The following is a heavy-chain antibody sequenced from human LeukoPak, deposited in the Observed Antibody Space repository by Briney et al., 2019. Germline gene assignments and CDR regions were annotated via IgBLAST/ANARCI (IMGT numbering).Heavy chain of an antibody. CDR3: AREQSEYCSSTSCYDY. D-gene: IGHD2-2*01. CDR1: GYTFTGYY. J-gene: IGHJ4*02. V-gene: IGHV1-46*01. Sequence: ASVKVSCKASGYTFTGYYMHWVRQAPGQGLEWMGIINPSGGSTSYAQKFQGRVTMTRDTSTSTVYMELSSLRSEDTAVYYCAREQSEYCSSTSCYDYWGQGTLVTVSS. CDR2: INPSGGST.